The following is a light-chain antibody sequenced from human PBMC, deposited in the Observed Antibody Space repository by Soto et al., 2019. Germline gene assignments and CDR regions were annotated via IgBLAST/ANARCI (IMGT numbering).Light chain of an antibody. CDR3: QRYCSSRYP. Sequence: EIVLTQSPGTLSLSPGERATLSCRASQSVSSSYLAWYQQKPGQAPRLLIYCTSSRATGIPDRFSGSGSGTDFTLTISRLEPEDFVVYYCQRYCSSRYPFGQGTKVEIK. V-gene: IGKV3-20*01. CDR1: QSVSSSY. CDR2: CTS. J-gene: IGKJ2*01.